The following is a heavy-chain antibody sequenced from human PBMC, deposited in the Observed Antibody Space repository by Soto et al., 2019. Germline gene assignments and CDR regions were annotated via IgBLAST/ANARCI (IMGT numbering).Heavy chain of an antibody. D-gene: IGHD6-13*01. J-gene: IGHJ6*02. V-gene: IGHV3-33*01. CDR2: IWYDGSNK. CDR3: AREGGSAAGNYYYYGMDV. Sequence: GGSLRLSCAASVFTFSSYGMHWVRQAPGKGLEWVAVIWYDGSNKYYADSVKGRFTISRDNSKNTLYLQMNSLRAEDTAVYYCAREGGSAAGNYYYYGMDVWGQGTTVTVSS. CDR1: VFTFSSYG.